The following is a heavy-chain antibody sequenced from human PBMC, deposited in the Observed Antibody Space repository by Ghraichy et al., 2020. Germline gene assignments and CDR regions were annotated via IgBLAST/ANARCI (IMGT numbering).Heavy chain of an antibody. D-gene: IGHD3-10*01. V-gene: IGHV1-46*03. CDR3: ARYFYGSGNYRIFDY. CDR1: GYTFTNHY. Sequence: ASVKVSCKASGYTFTNHYIHWVRQAPGQGPEWVGTVNPSGGSTNYAQRFQGRVTMTTDTSTSKVYMELHSLRSEDTAVYYCARYFYGSGNYRIFDYWGQGTLVTVSS. CDR2: VNPSGGST. J-gene: IGHJ4*02.